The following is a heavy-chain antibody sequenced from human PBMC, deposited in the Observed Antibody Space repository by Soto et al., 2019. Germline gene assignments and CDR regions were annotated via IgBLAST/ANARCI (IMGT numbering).Heavy chain of an antibody. D-gene: IGHD3-22*01. CDR2: IYYSGST. CDR1: GGSISSGGYY. CDR3: ARITHITMIEVVQEAWFDP. J-gene: IGHJ5*02. Sequence: QVQLQESGPGLVKPSQTLSLTCTVSGGSISSGGYYWSWIRQHPGKGLEWIGYIYYSGSTYYNPSLKSRVTISVDTSKNQFSLKLSSVTAADTAVYYCARITHITMIEVVQEAWFDPWGQGTLVTVSS. V-gene: IGHV4-31*03.